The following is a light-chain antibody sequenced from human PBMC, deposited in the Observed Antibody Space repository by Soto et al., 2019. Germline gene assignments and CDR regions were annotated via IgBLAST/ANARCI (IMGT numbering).Light chain of an antibody. Sequence: EVVLTQSPATLSLSPGERAILSCRASQSVEKYLAWYQQKPGQAPRLLIYDTSNRATGIPARFSGSGSETDFTLTISGLEPEDFAVYYCQQRKHWPPLTFGGGTKVEIK. J-gene: IGKJ4*01. CDR2: DTS. CDR1: QSVEKY. V-gene: IGKV3-11*01. CDR3: QQRKHWPPLT.